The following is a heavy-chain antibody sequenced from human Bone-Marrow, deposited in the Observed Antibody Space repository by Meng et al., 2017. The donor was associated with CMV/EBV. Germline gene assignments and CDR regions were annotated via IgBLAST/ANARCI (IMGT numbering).Heavy chain of an antibody. V-gene: IGHV3-74*01. J-gene: IGHJ4*02. Sequence: GESLKISCAASGFTFSSYWMHWVRQAPGKGLVWVSRINSDGSSTSYADSVKSRFTISRDNAKNTLYLQMNSLRAEDTAVYYCARGYVRFDYWGQGTLVTVSS. CDR3: ARGYVRFDY. CDR1: GFTFSSYW. CDR2: INSDGSST. D-gene: IGHD1-14*01.